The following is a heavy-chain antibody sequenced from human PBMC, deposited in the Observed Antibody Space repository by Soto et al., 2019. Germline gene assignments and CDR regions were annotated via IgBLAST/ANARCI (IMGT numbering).Heavy chain of an antibody. CDR1: GGTFSSYA. CDR3: ARGEGDYDFWSGYFGY. J-gene: IGHJ4*02. D-gene: IGHD3-3*01. CDR2: IIPIFGTA. V-gene: IGHV1-69*01. Sequence: QVQLVQSGAEVKKPGSSVKVSCKASGGTFSSYAISWVRQAPGQGLEWMGGIIPIFGTANYAQKFQGRVTITADESTSKAYMELSSLRSEDTAVYYCARGEGDYDFWSGYFGYWGQGTLVTVSS.